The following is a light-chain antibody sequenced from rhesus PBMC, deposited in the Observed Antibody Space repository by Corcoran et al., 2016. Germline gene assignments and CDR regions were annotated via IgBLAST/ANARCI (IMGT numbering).Light chain of an antibody. CDR1: QGISSY. Sequence: DIQLTQSPSSLSASVGDRVTITCRASQGISSYLAWYQQKSGKAPKLLIYDPSNLQSGVPSRFSGSGSGTECTLTISSLQPEDFATYYCQQRNSYPFTFGPGTKLDIK. CDR3: QQRNSYPFT. J-gene: IGKJ3*01. CDR2: DPS. V-gene: IGKV1-38*01.